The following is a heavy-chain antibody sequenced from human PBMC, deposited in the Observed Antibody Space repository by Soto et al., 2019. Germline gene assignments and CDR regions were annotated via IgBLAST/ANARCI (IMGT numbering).Heavy chain of an antibody. D-gene: IGHD6-13*01. CDR3: ARGSKGSSWYAYWFDP. Sequence: VSVKVSCKASGYTFTSYDINWVRQATGQGLEWMGWMNPNSGNTGYAQKFQGRVTMTRNTSISTAYMELSSLRSEDTAVYYCARGSKGSSWYAYWFDPWGQGTLVTVSS. CDR2: MNPNSGNT. CDR1: GYTFTSYD. V-gene: IGHV1-8*01. J-gene: IGHJ5*02.